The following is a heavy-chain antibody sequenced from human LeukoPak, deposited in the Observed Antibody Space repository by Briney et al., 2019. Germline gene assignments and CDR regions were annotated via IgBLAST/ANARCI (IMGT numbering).Heavy chain of an antibody. Sequence: QPGGSLRLSCEASGFTFNTYAIYWVRQAPGKGLEWVSGICGSGGCTYYADSVKGRFTISRDNSKNTVYLQMNSLTADDTAVYYCARDHGSYYFDYWGRGILVTVSS. V-gene: IGHV3-23*01. CDR3: ARDHGSYYFDY. J-gene: IGHJ4*02. D-gene: IGHD3-10*01. CDR1: GFTFNTYA. CDR2: ICGSGGCT.